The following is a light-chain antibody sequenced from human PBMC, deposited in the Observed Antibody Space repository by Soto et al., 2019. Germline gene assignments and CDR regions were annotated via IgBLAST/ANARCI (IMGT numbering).Light chain of an antibody. CDR2: GAS. CDR3: QQYGSSFRYT. V-gene: IGKV3-20*01. J-gene: IGKJ2*01. CDR1: QSVNGNY. Sequence: EIVLTQSPGTLSLSPGERATLSCRASQSVNGNYLTWYQQKPGQAPRLLIYGASSRANGIPDRFSGSGSGTAFILTISSLEPEDFSVYYCQQYGSSFRYTFGQGTKLEIK.